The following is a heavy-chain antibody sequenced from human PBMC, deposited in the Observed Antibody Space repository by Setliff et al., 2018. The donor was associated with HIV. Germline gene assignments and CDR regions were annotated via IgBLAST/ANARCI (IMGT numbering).Heavy chain of an antibody. CDR2: ISGSRGST. CDR3: ARTSRAAY. CDR1: GFIFSSYA. D-gene: IGHD6-25*01. Sequence: GGSLRLSCAASGFIFSSYAMSWVRQAPGKGLEWVSAISGSRGSTFYADSVKGRFTISRDNAKNSLYLQMNSLRAEDTAVYYCARTSRAAYWGRGTLVTVSS. J-gene: IGHJ4*02. V-gene: IGHV3-23*01.